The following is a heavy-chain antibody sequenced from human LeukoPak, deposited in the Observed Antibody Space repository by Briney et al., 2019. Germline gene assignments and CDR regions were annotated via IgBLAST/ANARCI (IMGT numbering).Heavy chain of an antibody. Sequence: PSETLSLTCTVSGGSISSSSYYWGWIHQPPGKGLEWIGSIYYSGSTYYNPSLKSRVTISVDTSKNQFSLKLSSVTAADTAVYYCARDLAAASLHWGQGTLVTVSS. CDR3: ARDLAAASLH. CDR1: GGSISSSSYY. CDR2: IYYSGST. D-gene: IGHD6-13*01. V-gene: IGHV4-39*07. J-gene: IGHJ4*02.